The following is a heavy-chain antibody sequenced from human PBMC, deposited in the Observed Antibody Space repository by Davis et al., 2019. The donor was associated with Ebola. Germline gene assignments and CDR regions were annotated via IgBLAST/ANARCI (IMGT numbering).Heavy chain of an antibody. V-gene: IGHV6-1*01. CDR2: TYHNSNWYN. CDR3: ARGWLRGGMDV. J-gene: IGHJ6*02. CDR1: GDSVFGKNGP. D-gene: IGHD5-18*01. Sequence: HSQTPSLTRDISGDSVFGKNGPRNWIRQSPSRGLERLGRTYHNSNWYNDYAIAVKSRITINPDTSKNQFTLQLTSVTPENTALYYCARGWLRGGMDVWGEGTTVTV.